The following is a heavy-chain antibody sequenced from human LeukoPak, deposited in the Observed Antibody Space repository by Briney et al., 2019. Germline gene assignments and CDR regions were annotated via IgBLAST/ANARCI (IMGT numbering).Heavy chain of an antibody. CDR1: GLTVSSNY. J-gene: IGHJ4*02. CDR2: IYSGGNT. Sequence: SGGSLRLSCAASGLTVSSNYMSWVRQAPGKGLEWVSVIYSGGNTYYADSVKGRFTISRDDSKNTVYLQMNSLRAEDTALYYCARDQRENDYGDFYLDSWGQGTLVTVAS. V-gene: IGHV3-53*01. CDR3: ARDQRENDYGDFYLDS. D-gene: IGHD4-17*01.